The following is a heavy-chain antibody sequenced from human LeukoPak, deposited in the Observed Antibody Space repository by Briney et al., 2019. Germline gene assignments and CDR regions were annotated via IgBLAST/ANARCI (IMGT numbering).Heavy chain of an antibody. CDR3: ARGPTHNYGVEYYFDY. D-gene: IGHD4-17*01. J-gene: IGHJ4*02. CDR1: GGSISSYY. V-gene: IGHV4-4*07. CDR2: IYTSGST. Sequence: SETLSLTCTVSGGSISSYYWSWIRQPAGKGLEWIGRIYTSGSTNYNPSLKSRVTMSVDTSKNQFSLKLSSVTAADTAVYYCARGPTHNYGVEYYFDYWGQGTLVTVSS.